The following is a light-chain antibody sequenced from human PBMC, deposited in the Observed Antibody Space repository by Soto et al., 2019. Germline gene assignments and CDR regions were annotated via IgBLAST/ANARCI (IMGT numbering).Light chain of an antibody. J-gene: IGKJ5*01. CDR3: QQRSNWPPIT. V-gene: IGKV3-15*01. CDR2: DAS. CDR1: QRVSRN. Sequence: EIVMTQSPATLSVSPGERATLSCRASQRVSRNLAWYQQKPGQAPRLLIYDASTRATGIPDRFSGSGSGTEFTLTISSLEAEDFAVYYCQQRSNWPPITFGQGTRLEI.